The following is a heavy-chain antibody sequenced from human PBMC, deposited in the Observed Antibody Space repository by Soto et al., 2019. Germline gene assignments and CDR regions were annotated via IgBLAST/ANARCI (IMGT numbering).Heavy chain of an antibody. CDR1: GGSISSGGYY. V-gene: IGHV4-31*01. CDR3: XXXXXXXXXXXXXX. CDR2: IYYSGST. Sequence: QVQLQESGPGLVKPSQTLSLTCTVSGGSISSGGYYWTWIRQHPGKGLEWIGYIYYSGSTYYNPSLNSXVTISXXTXXXXFSXXXXXXXXXXXXXXXXXXXXXXXXXXXXXXWGQGTLVTVSS. J-gene: IGHJ4*02.